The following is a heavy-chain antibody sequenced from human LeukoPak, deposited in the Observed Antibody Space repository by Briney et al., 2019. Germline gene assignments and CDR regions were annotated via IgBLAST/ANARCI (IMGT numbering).Heavy chain of an antibody. CDR1: GGSISSYY. J-gene: IGHJ3*02. V-gene: IGHV4-59*08. Sequence: SETLSLTCTVSGGSISSYYWSWIRQPPGKGLEWIGYIYYSGSTNYNPSPKSRVTISVDTSKNQFSLKLSSVTAADTAVYYCARRRDAFDIWGQGTMVTVSS. CDR3: ARRRDAFDI. CDR2: IYYSGST.